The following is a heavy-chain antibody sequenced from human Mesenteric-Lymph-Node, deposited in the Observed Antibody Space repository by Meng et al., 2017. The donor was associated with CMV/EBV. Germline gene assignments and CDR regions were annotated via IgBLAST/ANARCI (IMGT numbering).Heavy chain of an antibody. V-gene: IGHV3-21*01. CDR3: ARDLGCGGSCPERGWFDP. CDR2: ISSSSSYI. Sequence: GGSLRLSCAASGFTFSSYSMNWVRQAPGKGLEWVSSISSSSSYIYYADSVKGRFTISRDNAKNSLYLQMNSLRAEDTAVYYCARDLGCGGSCPERGWFDPWGQGTLVTVSS. J-gene: IGHJ5*02. CDR1: GFTFSSYS. D-gene: IGHD2-15*01.